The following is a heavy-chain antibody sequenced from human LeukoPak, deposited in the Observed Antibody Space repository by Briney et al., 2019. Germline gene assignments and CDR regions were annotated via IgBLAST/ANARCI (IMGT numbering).Heavy chain of an antibody. CDR2: IYTSGST. CDR1: GDSFGTYY. V-gene: IGHV4-4*07. Sequence: SETLSLICTVSGDSFGTYYWSWIRQPAGKGLEWIGRIYTSGSTNYNPSLKSRVTMSVDTSKNQFSLKLSSVTAADTAVYYCARVRQQLALYYYYYYMDVWGKGTTVTVSS. CDR3: ARVRQQLALYYYYYYMDV. D-gene: IGHD6-13*01. J-gene: IGHJ6*03.